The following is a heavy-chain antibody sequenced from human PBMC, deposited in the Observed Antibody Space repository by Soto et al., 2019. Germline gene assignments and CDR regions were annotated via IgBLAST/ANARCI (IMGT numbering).Heavy chain of an antibody. D-gene: IGHD4-17*01. J-gene: IGHJ2*01. CDR3: ARGVGLRSWYFDL. CDR1: GGSISSTSYY. V-gene: IGHV4-39*01. CDR2: IYYRGST. Sequence: QLQLQESGPGLVKPSETLSLTCTVSGGSISSTSYYWGWIRQPPGKGLEWIGSIYYRGSTYYNPSLKSRVTISVDTSKNQFSLKLSSVTAADTAVYYCARGVGLRSWYFDLWGRGTLLTVSS.